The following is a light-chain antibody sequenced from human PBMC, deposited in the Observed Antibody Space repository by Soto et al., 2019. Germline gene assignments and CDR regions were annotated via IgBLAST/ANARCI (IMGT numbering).Light chain of an antibody. V-gene: IGKV3-11*01. CDR2: DAS. CDR1: QSISSY. J-gene: IGKJ4*01. CDR3: QQRSNWPLT. Sequence: EIVLTQYPATLSLAPGERSTLSCRASQSISSYLAWYQQKPGQAPRLLIYDASNRATGIPARFSGSGSGTDFTLTISSLESEDFAVYYCQQRSNWPLTFGGGTKVDTK.